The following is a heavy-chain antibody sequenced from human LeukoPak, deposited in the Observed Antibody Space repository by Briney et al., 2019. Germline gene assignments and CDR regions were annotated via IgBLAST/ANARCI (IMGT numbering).Heavy chain of an antibody. Sequence: PGGSLRLSCAASGFTFSSYGMHWVRQAPGKGLEWVAVISYDGSNKYYADSVKGRFTISRDNSKNTLYLQMNSLRAEDTAVYYTNYYGSGSYYRSEYYFDYWGQGTLVTVSS. CDR3: NYYGSGSYYRSEYYFDY. D-gene: IGHD3-10*01. CDR1: GFTFSSYG. V-gene: IGHV3-30*03. J-gene: IGHJ4*02. CDR2: ISYDGSNK.